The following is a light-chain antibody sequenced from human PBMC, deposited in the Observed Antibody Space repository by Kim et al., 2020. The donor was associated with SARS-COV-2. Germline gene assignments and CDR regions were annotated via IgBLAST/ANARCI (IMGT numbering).Light chain of an antibody. CDR2: SND. Sequence: QSVLTQPPAASGTPGQRVTISCSGGNFNIVTNTVHWYQQLPGTAPKLVIYSNDQLPSGVPDRFSGSKSGTSASLAISGLQSEDEALYLCATWDDRLSGQVFGGGTQLTVL. CDR3: ATWDDRLSGQV. V-gene: IGLV1-44*01. J-gene: IGLJ3*02. CDR1: NFNIVTNT.